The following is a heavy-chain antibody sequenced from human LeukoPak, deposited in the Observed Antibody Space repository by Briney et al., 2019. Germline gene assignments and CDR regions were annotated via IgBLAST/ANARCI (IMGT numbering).Heavy chain of an antibody. D-gene: IGHD6-6*01. CDR1: GFTFSSYW. CDR3: SSPLLRSSSGGF. V-gene: IGHV3-7*01. J-gene: IGHJ4*02. Sequence: GGSLGLSCVASGFTFSSYWMTWVRQGPGKGLEWVATIKEDGTDKYYVDSVKGRFTISRDNAKNSLYLQMNSLRAEDTAVYFCSSPLLRSSSGGFWGQGTLVTVSS. CDR2: IKEDGTDK.